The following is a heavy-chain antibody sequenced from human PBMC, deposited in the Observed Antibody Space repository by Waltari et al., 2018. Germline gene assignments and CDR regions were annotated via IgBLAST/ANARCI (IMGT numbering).Heavy chain of an antibody. J-gene: IGHJ4*02. V-gene: IGHV4-39*07. CDR3: ARDGDYYDSSGYSVTFDY. Sequence: QLQLQESGPGLVKPSETLSLTCTVSGGSISSSSYSWGWLRQPPGQGLEWIGSIYYSGSTYYNPSLKSRVTISVDTSKNQFSLKLSSVTAADTAVYYCARDGDYYDSSGYSVTFDYWGQGTLVTVSS. CDR1: GGSISSSSYS. D-gene: IGHD3-22*01. CDR2: IYYSGST.